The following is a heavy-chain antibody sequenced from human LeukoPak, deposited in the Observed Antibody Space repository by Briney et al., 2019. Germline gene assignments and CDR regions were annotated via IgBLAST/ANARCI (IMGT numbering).Heavy chain of an antibody. CDR2: INPNSGGT. CDR1: GYTFTGYY. Sequence: ASVKVSCKASGYTFTGYYMHWVRQAPGQGLEWMGWINPNSGGTNYAQKFQGRVTMTRDTSISTAYMELSRLRSDDTAVYYCARGRLLVDSSSRFDPWGQGTLVTVSS. CDR3: ARGRLLVDSSSRFDP. J-gene: IGHJ5*02. V-gene: IGHV1-2*02. D-gene: IGHD6-6*01.